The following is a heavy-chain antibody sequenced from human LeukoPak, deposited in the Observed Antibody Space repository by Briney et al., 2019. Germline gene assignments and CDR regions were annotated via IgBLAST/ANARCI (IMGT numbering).Heavy chain of an antibody. CDR2: IYYSGST. J-gene: IGHJ4*02. CDR3: ARVGAHPNFDY. V-gene: IGHV4-31*03. Sequence: SETLSLTCTVSGGSISSGGYYWSWIRQHPGKGLEWIGYIYYSGSTYYNPSLKSRVTISVDTSKNQFSLKLSSVTAADTAVYYCARVGAHPNFDYWGQGTLVTLSS. D-gene: IGHD3-16*01. CDR1: GGSISSGGYY.